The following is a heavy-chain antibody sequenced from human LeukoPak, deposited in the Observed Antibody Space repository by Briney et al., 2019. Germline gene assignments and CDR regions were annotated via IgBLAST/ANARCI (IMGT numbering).Heavy chain of an antibody. V-gene: IGHV1-69*13. J-gene: IGHJ4*02. CDR1: GGTFSSYA. Sequence: SVKVSCKASGGTFSSYAISWVRQAPGQGLEWMGGIIPIFGTANYAQKFQGRVTITADESTSTAYMELSSLRSEDTAVYYCARPIRDIAAAADFDYWGQGTLVTVSS. D-gene: IGHD6-13*01. CDR3: ARPIRDIAAAADFDY. CDR2: IIPIFGTA.